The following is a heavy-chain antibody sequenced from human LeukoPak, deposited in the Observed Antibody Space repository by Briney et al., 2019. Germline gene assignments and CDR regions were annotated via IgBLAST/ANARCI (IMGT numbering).Heavy chain of an antibody. Sequence: ASLKVSCKGSGYSFNVYYMHWVRQAPGQGLQWMGWIDPNSGDTVYAQKFQDRVTMTRDISITTAYMELTSLTSDDSAVYYCVTSGGLPSNTLSVWGHGTLLTVSS. D-gene: IGHD2-15*01. CDR1: GYSFNVYY. J-gene: IGHJ3*01. V-gene: IGHV1-2*02. CDR3: VTSGGLPSNTLSV. CDR2: IDPNSGDT.